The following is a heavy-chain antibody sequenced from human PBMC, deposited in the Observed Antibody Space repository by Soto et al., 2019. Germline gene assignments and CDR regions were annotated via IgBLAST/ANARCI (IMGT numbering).Heavy chain of an antibody. Sequence: PSETLSLTCTVSGGSISSGDYYRSWIRQPPGKGLEWIGYIYYSGSTYYNPSLKSRVTISVDTSKNQFSLKLSSVTAADTAVYYCARDSLGEFYCSGGSCYSYYYGMDVWGQGTTVTVSS. V-gene: IGHV4-30-4*01. J-gene: IGHJ6*02. CDR2: IYYSGST. D-gene: IGHD2-15*01. CDR1: GGSISSGDYY. CDR3: ARDSLGEFYCSGGSCYSYYYGMDV.